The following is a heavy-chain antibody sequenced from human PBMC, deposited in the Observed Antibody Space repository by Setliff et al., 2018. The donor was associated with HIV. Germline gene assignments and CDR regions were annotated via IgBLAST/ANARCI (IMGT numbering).Heavy chain of an antibody. D-gene: IGHD4-4*01. J-gene: IGHJ3*01. V-gene: IGHV1-8*01. Sequence: ASVKVSCKASGYSFTKYEINWVRQAPGQGLEWLGWVSPSIGNSDFAQKFKGRISLTTDTSIRTAYMELRSLTSDDTAVYFCARDPPSSNPTLQYAFDLWGQGTMVTVSS. CDR2: VSPSIGNS. CDR3: ARDPPSSNPTLQYAFDL. CDR1: GYSFTKYE.